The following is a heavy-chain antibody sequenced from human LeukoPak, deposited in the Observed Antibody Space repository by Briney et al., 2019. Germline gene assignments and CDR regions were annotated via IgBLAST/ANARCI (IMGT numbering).Heavy chain of an antibody. CDR1: GGSISSGGYY. CDR3: ARSRAGIVVVPAVNWFDP. D-gene: IGHD2-2*01. V-gene: IGHV4-31*03. Sequence: SQTLSLTCTVSGGSISSGGYYWSWIRQHPGKGLEWIGYIYYSGSTYYNPSLKSRVTTSVDTSKNQFSLKLSSVTAADTAVYYCARSRAGIVVVPAVNWFDPWGQGTLVTVSS. CDR2: IYYSGST. J-gene: IGHJ5*02.